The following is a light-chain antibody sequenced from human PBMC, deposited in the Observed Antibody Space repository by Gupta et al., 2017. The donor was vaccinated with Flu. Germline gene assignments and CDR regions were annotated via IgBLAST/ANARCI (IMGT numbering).Light chain of an antibody. CDR3: QQKDNIPCT. J-gene: IGKJ2*02. V-gene: IGKV5-2*01. CDR1: QDIDDD. Sequence: ETTHTTSPAFMSATPGDKVNISCKASQDIDDDMNRYQQKPGEAAMFIIQEATTLVTGIPPRFSGGGYGTDFTLTINNREPEDAAYYYCQQKDNIPCTFGQGTKLEIK. CDR2: EAT.